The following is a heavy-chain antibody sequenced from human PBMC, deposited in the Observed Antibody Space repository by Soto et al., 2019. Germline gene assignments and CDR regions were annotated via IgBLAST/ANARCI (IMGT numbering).Heavy chain of an antibody. J-gene: IGHJ4*02. V-gene: IGHV1-69*01. CDR2: IIPIFGTA. D-gene: IGHD2-2*01. Sequence: QVQLVQSGAEVKKPGSSVKVSCKASGGTFSSYAISWVRQAPGQGREWMGGIIPIFGTANYAQKFQGRVTITADESTSTAYMELSSLRSEDTAVYYCARAMGYCSSTSCYALDYWGQGTLVTVSS. CDR3: ARAMGYCSSTSCYALDY. CDR1: GGTFSSYA.